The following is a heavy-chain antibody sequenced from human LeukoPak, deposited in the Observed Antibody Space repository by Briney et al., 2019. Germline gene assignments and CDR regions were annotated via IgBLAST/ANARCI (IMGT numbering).Heavy chain of an antibody. CDR2: IIPMFGTA. J-gene: IGHJ4*02. V-gene: IGHV1-69*01. CDR3: ARGPLGYCSGGSCPEASYFDY. Sequence: SVTVSCKACGGTFSSYAISWVRQAPGQGREWMGGIIPMFGTANYAQKFQGRVTITADESTSTAYMELSSLRSEDTAVYYCARGPLGYCSGGSCPEASYFDYWGQGTLVTVSS. D-gene: IGHD2-15*01. CDR1: GGTFSSYA.